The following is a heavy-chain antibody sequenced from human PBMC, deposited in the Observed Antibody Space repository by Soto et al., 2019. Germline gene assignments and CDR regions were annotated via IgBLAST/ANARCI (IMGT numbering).Heavy chain of an antibody. CDR3: ARVGIAVADYFDY. CDR2: INHSGST. V-gene: IGHV4-34*01. CDR1: GGSFSGYY. J-gene: IGHJ4*02. Sequence: QVQLQQWGAGLLKPSETLSLTCAVYGGSFSGYYWSWIRQPPGKGLEWIGEINHSGSTNYNPSLKSRVTISVDTSKNQFSLKLSSVTAADTAVYYCARVGIAVADYFDYWGQGTLVTVSS. D-gene: IGHD6-19*01.